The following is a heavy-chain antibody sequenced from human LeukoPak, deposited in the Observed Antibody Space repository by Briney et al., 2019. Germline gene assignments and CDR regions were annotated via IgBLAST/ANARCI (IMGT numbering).Heavy chain of an antibody. Sequence: GGSLRLSCAASGFTFSSFWMYWVRQAPGEGLEWVANTKQDGSEKYYVDSVKGRFTISRDNAKNSLYLQMNSLRAEDTAVYYCARDHRGIYSPFDYWGQGTLVTVSS. CDR1: GFTFSSFW. D-gene: IGHD2-21*01. CDR2: TKQDGSEK. V-gene: IGHV3-7*01. CDR3: ARDHRGIYSPFDY. J-gene: IGHJ4*02.